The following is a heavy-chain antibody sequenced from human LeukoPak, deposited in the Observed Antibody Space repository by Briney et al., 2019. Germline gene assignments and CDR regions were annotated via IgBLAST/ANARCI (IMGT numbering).Heavy chain of an antibody. D-gene: IGHD5-12*01. J-gene: IGHJ4*02. CDR2: ISDTGGTT. V-gene: IGHV3-23*01. CDR3: AKRIVPTRVFDY. CDR1: GFTFSSYS. Sequence: SGGPLRLSCAASGFTFSSYSMNWVRQAPGKGLEWVSAISDTGGTTYYADSVKGRFTTSRDNSKNTLYLQMNSLGAEDTAVYYCAKRIVPTRVFDYWGQGTLVTVSS.